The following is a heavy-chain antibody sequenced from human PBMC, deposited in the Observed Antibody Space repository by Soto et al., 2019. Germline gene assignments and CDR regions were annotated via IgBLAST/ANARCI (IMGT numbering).Heavy chain of an antibody. J-gene: IGHJ4*02. D-gene: IGHD1-26*01. CDR1: GYTFSTYG. CDR3: ARVGPSREVPYLFEY. V-gene: IGHV1-18*01. CDR2: ISAYNHYT. Sequence: ASVKVSCKASGYTFSTYGISWVRQAPGQGLEWMGWISAYNHYTNYAQKFQGRVTLTTDTSTNTAYMELRSLRSGDTAMYFCARVGPSREVPYLFEYCGQGTLVTVSS.